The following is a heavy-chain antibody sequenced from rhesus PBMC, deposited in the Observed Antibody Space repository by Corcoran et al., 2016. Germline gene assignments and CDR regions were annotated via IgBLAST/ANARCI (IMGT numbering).Heavy chain of an antibody. D-gene: IGHD5-30*01. V-gene: IGHV4-122*02. CDR1: GGPISSGYYY. J-gene: IGHJ4*01. CDR3: ARAQDTVGTVPFDY. CDR2: ITYSGST. Sequence: QVQLQESGPGLAKPSETLSLTFAVSGGPISSGYYYWSRFRQPPGERLEWIEYITYSGSTRYDPSLKSRVAIARDTSKNQFSLRLSSVTAADTAVYYCARAQDTVGTVPFDYWGQGVLVTVSS.